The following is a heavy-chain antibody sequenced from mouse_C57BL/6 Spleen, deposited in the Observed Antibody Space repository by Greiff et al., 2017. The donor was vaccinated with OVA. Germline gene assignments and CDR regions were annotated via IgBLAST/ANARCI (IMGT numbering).Heavy chain of an antibody. J-gene: IGHJ1*03. CDR1: GFTFSSYA. CDR2: ISDGGSYT. CDR3: ARDQHYYGSSYWYFDV. Sequence: DVKLVESGGGLVKPGGSLKLSCAASGFTFSSYAMSWVRQTPEKRLEWVATISDGGSYTYYPDNVKGRFTISRDNAKNNLYLQMSHLKSEDTAMYYCARDQHYYGSSYWYFDVWGTGTTVTVSS. V-gene: IGHV5-4*01. D-gene: IGHD1-1*01.